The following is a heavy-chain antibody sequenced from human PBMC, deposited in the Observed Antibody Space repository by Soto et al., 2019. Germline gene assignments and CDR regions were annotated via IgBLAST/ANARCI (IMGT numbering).Heavy chain of an antibody. D-gene: IGHD6-6*01. CDR3: ATSATSHYYYYYAMDV. Sequence: PGESLKISCKGSGYSFTSYWIGWVCQMPGKGLEWMGIIYPGDSDTRYSPSFQGQVTISADKSISTAYLQWSSLKASDTAMYYCATSATSHYYYYYAMDVWGPGTTVTLSS. CDR2: IYPGDSDT. CDR1: GYSFTSYW. V-gene: IGHV5-51*01. J-gene: IGHJ6*02.